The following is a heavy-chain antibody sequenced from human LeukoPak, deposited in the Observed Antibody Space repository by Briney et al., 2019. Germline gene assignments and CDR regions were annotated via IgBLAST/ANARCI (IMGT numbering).Heavy chain of an antibody. V-gene: IGHV4-34*01. Sequence: SETLSLTCNVLGGSFTGYHWSWFRQTPGKGLEWIGEVNPNGRIDYNPSFESRVTISVDTTKNQFSLKVTSVTAADPGVYYCARRGFRGSGTLAFGYWGQGTLVTVS. CDR2: VNPNGRI. D-gene: IGHD3-10*01. J-gene: IGHJ4*02. CDR1: GGSFTGYH. CDR3: ARRGFRGSGTLAFGY.